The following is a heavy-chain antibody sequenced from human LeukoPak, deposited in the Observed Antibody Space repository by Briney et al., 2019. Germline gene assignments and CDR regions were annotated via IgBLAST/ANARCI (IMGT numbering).Heavy chain of an antibody. V-gene: IGHV4-30-4*01. CDR1: GGSISSDNYQ. Sequence: PSQTLSLTCTVSGGSISSDNYQWSWVRQPPGEGLEWIGYIHYSGSTYYNPSLKSRVTISVDTSKNHFSLRLSSVTAADTAVYYCARYGSGSTWFDPWGQGTLVTVSS. CDR3: ARYGSGSTWFDP. CDR2: IHYSGST. J-gene: IGHJ5*02. D-gene: IGHD3-10*01.